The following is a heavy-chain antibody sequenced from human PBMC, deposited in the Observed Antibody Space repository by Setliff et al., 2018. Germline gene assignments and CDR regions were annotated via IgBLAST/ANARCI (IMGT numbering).Heavy chain of an antibody. CDR1: GGSLSGSLRGYAVF. J-gene: IGHJ6*03. V-gene: IGHV4-39*01. D-gene: IGHD3-10*01. CDR3: ARHVGTRSRGYNYYYYFMDV. CDR2: AYYNGDS. Sequence: SETLSLTCTVSGGSLSGSLRGYAVFWGWIRQSPGKELEWIGSAYYNGDSYYNPSLKSRVTMSVDTSRNQFSLHLISVTAADTAVYYCARHVGTRSRGYNYYYYFMDVWCKGTTVTVSS.